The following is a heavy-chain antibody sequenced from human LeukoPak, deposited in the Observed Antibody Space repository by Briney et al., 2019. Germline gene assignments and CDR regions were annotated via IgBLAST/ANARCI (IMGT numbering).Heavy chain of an antibody. D-gene: IGHD5-12*01. Sequence: TGGSLRLSCAASGLSVSDNYMSWVRQAPGKGLEWVSVIYSNGNTYYADSVRGRFAISRDNSKNTLYLQMNSLRAEDTAVYYCAQARSSSGYGPLGLYWGQGTLVTVSS. CDR1: GLSVSDNY. J-gene: IGHJ4*02. CDR2: IYSNGNT. CDR3: AQARSSSGYGPLGLY. V-gene: IGHV3-53*01.